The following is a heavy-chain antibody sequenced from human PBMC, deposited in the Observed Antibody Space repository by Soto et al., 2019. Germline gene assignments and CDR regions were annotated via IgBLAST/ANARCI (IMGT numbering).Heavy chain of an antibody. CDR1: GFTFSSYA. J-gene: IGHJ6*03. D-gene: IGHD4-17*01. CDR2: ISGSGGST. CDR3: AKVPGGDYPLIDYYYYYMDV. V-gene: IGHV3-23*01. Sequence: GGSLRLSCAASGFTFSSYAMSWVRQAPGKGLEWVSAISGSGGSTYYADSMKGRFTISRDNSKNTLYLQMNSLRAEDTAVYYCAKVPGGDYPLIDYYYYYMDVWGKGTTVTVSS.